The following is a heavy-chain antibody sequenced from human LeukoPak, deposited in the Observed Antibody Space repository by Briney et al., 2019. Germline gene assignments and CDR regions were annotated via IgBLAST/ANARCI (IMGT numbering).Heavy chain of an antibody. CDR3: ARDVGVQLLVGDYFDY. V-gene: IGHV4-39*07. J-gene: IGHJ4*02. D-gene: IGHD3-10*01. Sequence: SETLSLTCSVSGDSVNSNKYYWGWVRQTPEKGLEWIGSVYFTGSTQYNPSLQNRVTMSIDTSKAQFSLRLTSVTAADTAIYCARDVGVQLLVGDYFDYWGQGTLVTVSS. CDR2: VYFTGST. CDR1: GDSVNSNKYY.